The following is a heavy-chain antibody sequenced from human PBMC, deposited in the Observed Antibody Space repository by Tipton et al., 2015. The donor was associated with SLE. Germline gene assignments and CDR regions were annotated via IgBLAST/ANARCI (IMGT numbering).Heavy chain of an antibody. CDR2: IYTSGST. CDR1: GGSISSYY. Sequence: TLSLTCTVSGGSISSYYWSWIRQPPGKGLEWIGYIYTSGSTNYNPSLKSRVTISVDTSKNQFSRKLSSVTAADTAVYYCARWRAAAADYWGQGTLVTVSS. CDR3: ARWRAAAADY. J-gene: IGHJ4*02. V-gene: IGHV4-4*09. D-gene: IGHD2-2*01.